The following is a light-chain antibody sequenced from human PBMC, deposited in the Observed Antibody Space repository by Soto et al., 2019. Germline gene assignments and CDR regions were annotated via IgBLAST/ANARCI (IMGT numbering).Light chain of an antibody. CDR1: QSISSR. Sequence: DLQVNNAPSSQSSSVVDRVIINFRASQSISSRLNWYQQKPGKAPKLLIYDASNLQRGVPSRFSGSGSGTDFTFTISSLQPEDIATYYCQQLNSFPLTFGQGTRLEIK. CDR2: DAS. J-gene: IGKJ5*01. CDR3: QQLNSFPLT. V-gene: IGKV1-12*01.